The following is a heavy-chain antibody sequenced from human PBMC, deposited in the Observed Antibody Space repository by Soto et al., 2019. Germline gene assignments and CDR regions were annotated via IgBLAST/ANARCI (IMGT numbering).Heavy chain of an antibody. CDR2: ISSSGTSI. CDR3: ARVRFGEWGYAMDV. J-gene: IGHJ6*02. D-gene: IGHD3-10*01. V-gene: IGHV3-11*01. CDR1: GVTFSDCY. Sequence: QVQLVESGGGLVKPGGSLRLSCAVSGVTFSDCYMNWIRQAPGTGLEWVSYISSSGTSINYAGSVKGRFTISRDNAKNSLYLQMNSLRAEDTAMYYCARVRFGEWGYAMDVWGQGTTVTVSS.